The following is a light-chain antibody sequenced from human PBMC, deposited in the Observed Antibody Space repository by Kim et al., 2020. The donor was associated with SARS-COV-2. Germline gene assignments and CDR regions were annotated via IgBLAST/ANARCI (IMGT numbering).Light chain of an antibody. CDR1: GSDGVCYNY. CDR3: CSYAGWYPVL. Sequence: GQCVNISWNGTGSDGVCYNYISCYQQHPGTAPKLVIYDVIKRPSGGPDRFYGSKSGSTASLSISGLQAEDEAHYYCCSYAGWYPVLLGGGTQLTVL. V-gene: IGLV2-11*03. J-gene: IGLJ2*01. CDR2: DVI.